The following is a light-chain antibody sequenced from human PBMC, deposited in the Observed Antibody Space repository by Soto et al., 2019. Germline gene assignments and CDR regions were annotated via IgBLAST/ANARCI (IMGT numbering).Light chain of an antibody. V-gene: IGKV3-15*01. CDR1: QSVSSY. CDR2: GAS. Sequence: EIVLTQSPGTLSLSPGERATLSCRASQSVSSYLAWYQQRPGQAPRLLIYGASTRATGIPARFSGSGSGTEFTLTISSLQSEDLGVYYCQQYNNGWTFGQGTKVDI. CDR3: QQYNNGWT. J-gene: IGKJ1*01.